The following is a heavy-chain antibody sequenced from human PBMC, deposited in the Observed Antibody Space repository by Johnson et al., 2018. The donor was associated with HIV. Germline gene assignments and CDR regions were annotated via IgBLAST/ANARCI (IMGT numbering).Heavy chain of an antibody. J-gene: IGHJ3*02. V-gene: IGHV3-7*05. CDR3: ARPNRPQYRSTFDI. Sequence: VQLVESGGGVVQPGGSLRLSCAASGFTFSSFWMTWVRQAPGKGLEWVANIKDDGSEKSYVDSVKGRFTISRDNAKNSLYLQMSSLRAEDTAIYYCARPNRPQYRSTFDIWGQGTKVTVSS. CDR1: GFTFSSFW. D-gene: IGHD6-13*01. CDR2: IKDDGSEK.